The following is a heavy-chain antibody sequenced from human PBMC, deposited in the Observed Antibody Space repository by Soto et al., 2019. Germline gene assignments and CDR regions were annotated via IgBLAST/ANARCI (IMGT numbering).Heavy chain of an antibody. V-gene: IGHV1-69*13. Sequence: SVKVSCKAPEATLSSYGISGGRQAPGQGLEWMGGIIPMFGTATHTQNFQGRLTITADESTSTAYMELSSLRSEDTAVYFCARSVGVTTLSYLDYWGQGTLVTVSS. J-gene: IGHJ4*02. CDR2: IIPMFGTA. CDR3: ARSVGVTTLSYLDY. CDR1: EATLSSYG. D-gene: IGHD1-26*01.